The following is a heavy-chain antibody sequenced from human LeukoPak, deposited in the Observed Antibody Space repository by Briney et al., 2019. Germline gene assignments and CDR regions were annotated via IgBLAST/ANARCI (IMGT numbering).Heavy chain of an antibody. CDR2: VSVSGGST. D-gene: IGHD1-26*01. V-gene: IGHV3-23*01. J-gene: IGHJ4*02. CDR1: GFAFSSYA. CDR3: AKDRIVGAPYFFDY. Sequence: GGSLRLSCAASGFAFSSYAMSWVRQAPGKGLEWVSTVSVSGGSTYYADSVKGRFTISRDNSKNTLYLQMNSLRAEDTAEYYCAKDRIVGAPYFFDYWGQGTLVTVSS.